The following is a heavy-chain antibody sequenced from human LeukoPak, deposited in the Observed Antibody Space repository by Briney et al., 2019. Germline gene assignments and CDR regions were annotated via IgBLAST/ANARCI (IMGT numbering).Heavy chain of an antibody. CDR1: VGSISRGGYS. J-gene: IGHJ4*02. CDR3: ARYGGSGTYFFDY. D-gene: IGHD3-10*01. CDR2: IYDSGST. V-gene: IGHV4-30-2*01. Sequence: SQTLSLTCSVSVGSISRGGYSGSWIRQPPGKGLEWIGYIYDSGSTYYNPSLKSRVTISLDRSKNQFSLKLSSVTATDTAVYYCARYGGSGTYFFDYWGRGTLVTVSS.